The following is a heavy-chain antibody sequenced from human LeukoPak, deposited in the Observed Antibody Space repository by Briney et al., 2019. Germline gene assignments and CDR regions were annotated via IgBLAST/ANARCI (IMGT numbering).Heavy chain of an antibody. D-gene: IGHD3-9*01. J-gene: IGHJ4*02. V-gene: IGHV3-9*01. Sequence: GGSLRLSCAASGFTFDDYAMHWVRQAPGKGLEWVSGISWNSGSIGYADSVKGRFTISRDNAKNSLYLQMNSLRAEDTALYYCAKGEDDILTGYYDYWGQGTLVTVSS. CDR2: ISWNSGSI. CDR3: AKGEDDILTGYYDY. CDR1: GFTFDDYA.